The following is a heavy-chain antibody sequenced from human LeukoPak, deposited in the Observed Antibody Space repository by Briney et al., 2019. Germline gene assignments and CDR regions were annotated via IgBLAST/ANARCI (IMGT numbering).Heavy chain of an antibody. CDR3: AKDRFSRYYYMDV. D-gene: IGHD3-3*01. J-gene: IGHJ6*03. CDR2: IRYDGSNK. V-gene: IGHV3-30*02. CDR1: GFTFSSYS. Sequence: GGSLRLSCAASGFTFSSYSMNWVRQAPGKGLEWVAFIRYDGSNKYYADSVKGRFTISRDNSKNTLYLQMNSLRAEDTAVYYCAKDRFSRYYYMDVWGKGTTVTVSS.